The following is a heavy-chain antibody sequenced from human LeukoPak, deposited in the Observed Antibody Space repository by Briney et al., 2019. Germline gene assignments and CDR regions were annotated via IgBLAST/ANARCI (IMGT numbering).Heavy chain of an antibody. J-gene: IGHJ4*02. CDR2: VRYDSSNK. D-gene: IGHD6-19*01. CDR1: GFTFSGYG. V-gene: IGHV3-30*02. Sequence: GGSLRLSCAASGFTFSGYGMHWVRQAPGRGLEWVAFVRYDSSNKYYADSVKGRFTVSRDNSKNMLYLQMNSLRAEDTAVYYCARSIAVAEGFDVWGQGTLVTVSS. CDR3: ARSIAVAEGFDV.